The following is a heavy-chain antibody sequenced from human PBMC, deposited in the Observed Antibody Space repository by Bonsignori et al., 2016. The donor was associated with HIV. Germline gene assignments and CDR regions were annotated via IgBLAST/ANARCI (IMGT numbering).Heavy chain of an antibody. CDR3: ATSGFCSSAGCYPIETLAY. V-gene: IGHV1-24*01. CDR1: GYSLTYLS. J-gene: IGHJ4*02. CDR2: LHPEERKV. D-gene: IGHD2-2*01. Sequence: QVQLLQSGAEMKKPGASVMLSCRVSGYSLTYLSLHWVRQAPGKGLEWLGSLHPEERKVLYPQKFVGRVSLTEDIPTDTAFLKLNNLRPEDTALYYCATSGFCSSAGCYPIETLAYWGQGA.